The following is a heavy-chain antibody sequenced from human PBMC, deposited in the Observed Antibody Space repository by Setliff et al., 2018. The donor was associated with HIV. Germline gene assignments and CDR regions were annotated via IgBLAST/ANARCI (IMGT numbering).Heavy chain of an antibody. V-gene: IGHV1-18*01. CDR3: ARDPPVVVRHLFDL. D-gene: IGHD2-15*01. CDR2: ISAYNGNT. J-gene: IGHJ4*02. CDR1: GYRFSTNG. Sequence: ASVKVSCKASGYRFSTNGSSWVRQAPGQGLEWMGWISAYNGNTNYAQKFKGRVTMTTDTSTSTASMELRSLTSDDTAVYYCARDPPVVVRHLFDLWGQGTLVTVSS.